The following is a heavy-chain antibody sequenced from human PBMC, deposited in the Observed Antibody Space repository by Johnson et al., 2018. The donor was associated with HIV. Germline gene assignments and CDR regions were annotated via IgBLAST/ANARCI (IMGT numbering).Heavy chain of an antibody. CDR1: GFTFSSYA. CDR2: LSYDGSNK. V-gene: IGHV3-30-3*01. CDR3: ARGPLLWRAFDI. Sequence: QVQLVESGGGIVRQGGSLRLSCAASGFTFSSYALHWVRQAPGKGLEWVAVLSYDGSNKFYADSVKGRFTISRDNSKNTLYLQMNSLRAEDTAVYYCARGPLLWRAFDIWGQGTMVTVSS. D-gene: IGHD3-10*01. J-gene: IGHJ3*02.